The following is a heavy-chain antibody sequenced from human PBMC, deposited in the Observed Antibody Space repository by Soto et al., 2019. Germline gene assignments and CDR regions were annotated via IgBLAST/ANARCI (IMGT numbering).Heavy chain of an antibody. Sequence: PGGSLRLSCAASGFTFSSYAMSWVRQAPGKGLDWVSAISGSCGSTYYVDSLKGRFTISRDNSKNTLYLQMNSLRAEDTAVYYCANLLAYCGGDCYSWYFQHWGQGTLVTVSS. D-gene: IGHD2-21*01. CDR1: GFTFSSYA. J-gene: IGHJ1*01. CDR2: ISGSCGST. CDR3: ANLLAYCGGDCYSWYFQH. V-gene: IGHV3-23*01.